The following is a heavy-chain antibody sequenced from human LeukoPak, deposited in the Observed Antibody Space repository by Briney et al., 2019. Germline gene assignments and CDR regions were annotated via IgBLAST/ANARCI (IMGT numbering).Heavy chain of an antibody. J-gene: IGHJ4*02. D-gene: IGHD3-22*01. CDR1: GFTFSSFG. CDR3: ASPYYYDGSSYYHFFDH. CDR2: ISGSGVST. V-gene: IGHV3-23*01. Sequence: QSGGSLRLSCAASGFTFSSFGTSWVRQAPGKGLEWVSAISGSGVSTYYADSVKGRFTISRDNSKNSLYLQMNNLRTEDTAVYYCASPYYYDGSSYYHFFDHWGQGTLVTVSS.